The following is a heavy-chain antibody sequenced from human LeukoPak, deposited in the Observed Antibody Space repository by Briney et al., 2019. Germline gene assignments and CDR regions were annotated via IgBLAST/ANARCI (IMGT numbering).Heavy chain of an antibody. CDR1: GGSISNVDYY. CDR3: ARERDGYEHNFDY. V-gene: IGHV4-30-4*01. Sequence: SETLSLTCTVSGGSISNVDYYWSWIRQPPGKGLEWIGYIYYSGSTYYNPSLKSRVNIPIDTSKNQFSLRLTSVTAADTAVYYCARERDGYEHNFDYWGQGTLVTVSS. D-gene: IGHD5-24*01. J-gene: IGHJ4*02. CDR2: IYYSGST.